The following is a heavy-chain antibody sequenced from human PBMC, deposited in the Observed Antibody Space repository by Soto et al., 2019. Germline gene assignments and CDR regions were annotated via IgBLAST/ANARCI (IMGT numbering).Heavy chain of an antibody. CDR1: GGTFSSYA. D-gene: IGHD3-22*01. CDR2: IIPIFGTA. V-gene: IGHV1-69*13. CDR3: ARGLDYYDSSGYYNCFDP. J-gene: IGHJ5*02. Sequence: ASVKVSCKASGGTFSSYAISWVRQAPGQGLEWKGGIIPIFGTANYAQKFQGRVTITADESTSTAYMELSSLRSEDTAVYYCARGLDYYDSSGYYNCFDPWGQGTMVTVSS.